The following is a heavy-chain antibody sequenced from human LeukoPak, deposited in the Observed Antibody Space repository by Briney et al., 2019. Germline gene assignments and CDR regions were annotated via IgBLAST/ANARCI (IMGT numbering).Heavy chain of an antibody. CDR2: IFYSGTT. CDR1: GGSFSGYY. V-gene: IGHV4-34*12. Sequence: PSETLSLTCAGYGGSFSGYYWSWISQPPGTGLEWIGNIFYSGTTYYSPSLKTRVTISLDTSRNQFSLKLNSVTAADTAVYYCAKSNGYGLVDIWGQGTMVAVSS. J-gene: IGHJ3*02. CDR3: AKSNGYGLVDI. D-gene: IGHD3-10*01.